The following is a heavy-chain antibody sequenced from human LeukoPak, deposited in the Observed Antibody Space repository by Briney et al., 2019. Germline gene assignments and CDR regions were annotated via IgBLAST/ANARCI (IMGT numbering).Heavy chain of an antibody. V-gene: IGHV3-7*01. CDR2: IKQDGSEK. D-gene: IGHD2-15*01. Sequence: PGGSLRLSCAASGFTFSGYWMSWVRQAPGKGLEWVANIKQDGSEKYYVDSVKGRLTISRDNAKNSLYLQMNSLRAEDTAVYYCARWSRDCSGGSCYSGDDYWGQGTLVTVSS. CDR1: GFTFSGYW. J-gene: IGHJ4*02. CDR3: ARWSRDCSGGSCYSGDDY.